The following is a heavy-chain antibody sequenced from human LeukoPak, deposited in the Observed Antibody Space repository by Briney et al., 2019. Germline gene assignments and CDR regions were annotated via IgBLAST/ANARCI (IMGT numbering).Heavy chain of an antibody. Sequence: GGSLRLSCAAPGFSVSGHAMSWVRQSPGKGLEWVSAIGGSVGGTHYADSVRGRFTISRDNSNNILYLQMNSLRAEDTAVYYCAKVNWDDGGDQWGQGTVVTVSS. J-gene: IGHJ4*02. CDR2: IGGSVGGT. CDR1: GFSVSGHA. V-gene: IGHV3-23*01. CDR3: AKVNWDDGGDQ. D-gene: IGHD1-1*01.